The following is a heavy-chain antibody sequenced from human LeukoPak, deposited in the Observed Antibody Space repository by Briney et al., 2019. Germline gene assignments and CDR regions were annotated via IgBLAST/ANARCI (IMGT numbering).Heavy chain of an antibody. CDR2: VYSDGST. CDR3: ARGGYSSGWYRD. Sequence: GGSLRLSCAASGFTVSTNYMNWVRQAPGKGLEWVSVVYSDGSTYYADSVKGRFTISRDNSKNTLYLQMSSLRAEDTAVYYCARGGYSSGWYRDWGQGTLVTVSS. D-gene: IGHD6-19*01. J-gene: IGHJ4*02. CDR1: GFTVSTNY. V-gene: IGHV3-53*01.